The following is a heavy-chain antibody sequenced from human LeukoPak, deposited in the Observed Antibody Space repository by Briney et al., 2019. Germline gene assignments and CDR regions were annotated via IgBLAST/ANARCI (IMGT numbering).Heavy chain of an antibody. J-gene: IGHJ4*02. V-gene: IGHV3-23*01. CDR2: IFGSGGSP. Sequence: GXSLRLSCEASGFTFGSFAMYWVRQAPGKGLDWIAGIFGSGGSPHYADSVKGRFTISRDNSKNTVYLQINSLRAEDTAVYYCGKTTAGYSSGQKPAWPVDYWGQGTLVTVSS. D-gene: IGHD5-18*01. CDR1: GFTFGSFA. CDR3: GKTTAGYSSGQKPAWPVDY.